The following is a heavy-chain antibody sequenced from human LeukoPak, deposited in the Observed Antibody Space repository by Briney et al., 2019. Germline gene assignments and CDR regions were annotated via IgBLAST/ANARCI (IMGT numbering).Heavy chain of an antibody. Sequence: GGSLRLSCAASGFTFSSYSMNWVRQAPGKGLEWVSSISSSSSYIYYADSVKGRFTISRDNAKNSLYLQMNSLRAEDTAVYYCARDMVRGVIIRDNWFDPWGQGTLVTVSS. CDR3: ARDMVRGVIIRDNWFDP. J-gene: IGHJ5*02. V-gene: IGHV3-21*01. D-gene: IGHD3-10*01. CDR2: ISSSSSYI. CDR1: GFTFSSYS.